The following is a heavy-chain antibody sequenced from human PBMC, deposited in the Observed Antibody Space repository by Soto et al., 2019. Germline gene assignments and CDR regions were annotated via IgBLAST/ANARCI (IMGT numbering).Heavy chain of an antibody. CDR2: IAYDGSNN. CDR1: GFTFSHYG. Sequence: QVQLVESGGGVVQPGRSLRLSCETSGFTFSHYGMHWVRQAPGKGLEWVALIAYDGSNNYYADSVKGRFAISRDNSKNTLYLQMNRLRAEDTAVYYCVKDLATVSTDYYYYAMDVWGLGTTVTVSS. V-gene: IGHV3-30*18. CDR3: VKDLATVSTDYYYYAMDV. D-gene: IGHD4-4*01. J-gene: IGHJ6*02.